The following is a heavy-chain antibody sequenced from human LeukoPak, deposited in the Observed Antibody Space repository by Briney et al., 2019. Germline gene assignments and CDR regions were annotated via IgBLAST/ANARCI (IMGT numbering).Heavy chain of an antibody. CDR3: ARHGIGAVPAEYVDY. J-gene: IGHJ4*02. CDR2: IYYSGNT. Sequence: SETLSLTCAVYGGSLSGYYCSWIRQPPGRGLEWIGHIYYSGNTNYSPSLKSRVTISVDASRNQFSLRLSSVTAADTAVYFCARHGIGAVPAEYVDYWGQGNLVTVSS. V-gene: IGHV4-59*08. D-gene: IGHD6-19*01. CDR1: GGSLSGYY.